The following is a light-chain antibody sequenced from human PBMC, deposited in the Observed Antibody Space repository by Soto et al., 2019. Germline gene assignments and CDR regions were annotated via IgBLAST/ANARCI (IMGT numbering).Light chain of an antibody. V-gene: IGKV1-27*01. CDR3: QKYDRAPFT. CDR2: GAS. Sequence: DIQMTQSPSSLSASVGDRVTITCRASQDIRNYVAWYQQKPGKVPQLLIYGASTLQLGVPSRFSGGGSGADFTLTISNLQPEDVATYYCQKYDRAPFTFGPGTKVDVK. J-gene: IGKJ3*01. CDR1: QDIRNY.